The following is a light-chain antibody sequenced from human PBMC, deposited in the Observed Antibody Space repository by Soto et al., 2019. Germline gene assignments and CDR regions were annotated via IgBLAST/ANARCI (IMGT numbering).Light chain of an antibody. V-gene: IGLV1-44*01. CDR2: DNN. Sequence: QSVLTQPPSASGTRGQRVTISCSGSNSNIGSNTVNWYQQLPGTAPKLLIYDNNKRPSGVPGRFSDSKSGTSASLAISGLQSEDEADSYCASWDDSLNGVVFGGGTKLTVL. CDR3: ASWDDSLNGVV. CDR1: NSNIGSNT. J-gene: IGLJ2*01.